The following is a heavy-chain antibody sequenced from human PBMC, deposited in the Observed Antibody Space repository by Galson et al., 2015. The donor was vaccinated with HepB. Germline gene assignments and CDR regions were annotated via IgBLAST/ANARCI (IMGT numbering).Heavy chain of an antibody. CDR1: GYTFTSYG. V-gene: IGHV1-18*01. D-gene: IGHD6-19*01. CDR2: ISAYNGNT. Sequence: SVKVSCKASGYTFTSYGISWVRQAPGQGLERMGWISAYNGNTNYAQKFQGRVTITADESTSTAYMELSSLRSEDTAVYYCASVYSSDPAIRYYFDYWGQGTLVTVSS. CDR3: ASVYSSDPAIRYYFDY. J-gene: IGHJ4*02.